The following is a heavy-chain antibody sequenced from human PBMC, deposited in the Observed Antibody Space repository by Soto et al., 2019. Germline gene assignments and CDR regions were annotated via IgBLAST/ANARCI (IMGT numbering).Heavy chain of an antibody. V-gene: IGHV1-8*01. J-gene: IGHJ4*02. CDR2: MKPNSGNT. CDR3: ARGQERRGFDY. Sequence: QVQLVQSGAEVKKPGASVKVSCKASGYTFTSYDINWVRQATGQGLEWMGWMKPNSGNTVYSQKFQVRFTMTRNTSISTVYRELRSLRSDDTAVYYCARGQERRGFDYWGQGTLVNVSS. CDR1: GYTFTSYD. D-gene: IGHD2-15*01.